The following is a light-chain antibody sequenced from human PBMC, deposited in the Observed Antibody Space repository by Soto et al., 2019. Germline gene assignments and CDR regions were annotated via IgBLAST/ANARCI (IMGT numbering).Light chain of an antibody. CDR1: QGISSY. CDR3: QQVNVYPST. Sequence: IQLTKSPSSLPASVGDSVTITCRASQGISSYLGWYQQKPGKAPNLLIYDASTLHSGVPSRFSGGGSGTDFTLTINSLQPEDFATYYCQQVNVYPSTFGGGTKVDIK. J-gene: IGKJ4*01. V-gene: IGKV1-9*01. CDR2: DAS.